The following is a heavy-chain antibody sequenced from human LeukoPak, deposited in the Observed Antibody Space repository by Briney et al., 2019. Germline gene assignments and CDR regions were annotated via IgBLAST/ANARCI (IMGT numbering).Heavy chain of an antibody. J-gene: IGHJ3*02. Sequence: GSLRLSCAASGFTFSSYWMSWARQAPGKGLEWVANIKQDGSEKYYVAPVAGRFAISRDNTKNSLYLKMNSLRAEDTAVYYCARVACCYVKDAFDIWGQGTMVTVSS. V-gene: IGHV3-7*01. CDR1: GFTFSSYW. D-gene: IGHD2-15*01. CDR2: IKQDGSEK. CDR3: ARVACCYVKDAFDI.